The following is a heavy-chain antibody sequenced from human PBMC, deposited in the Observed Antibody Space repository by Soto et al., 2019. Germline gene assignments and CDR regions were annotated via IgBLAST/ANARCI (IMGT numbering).Heavy chain of an antibody. CDR2: IYNSGIT. CDR3: ARGVTVFGLVSRFWFDP. CDR1: GVSISSGDYS. J-gene: IGHJ5*02. Sequence: ASETLSLTCTVSGVSISSGDYSWSWVHQSPGKGLEWMGHIYNSGITYYNPSLKSRVVISIDTSRNQFSLRLNSLTAADRAVYFCARGVTVFGLVSRFWFDPWGQGTVVTVSS. V-gene: IGHV4-30-4*01. D-gene: IGHD3-3*01.